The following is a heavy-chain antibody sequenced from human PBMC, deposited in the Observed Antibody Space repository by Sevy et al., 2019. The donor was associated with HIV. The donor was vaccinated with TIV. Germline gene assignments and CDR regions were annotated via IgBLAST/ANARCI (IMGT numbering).Heavy chain of an antibody. D-gene: IGHD2-2*01. V-gene: IGHV3-30*18. CDR2: ISNDRSDK. J-gene: IGHJ6*02. CDR1: GFSFSRHG. Sequence: GGSLRLSCVAAGFSFSRHGMHWARQAPGKGLEWVAVISNDRSDKEYAESVKGRFTVSRDNSKDTVYLQMNSLRLDDTAVYYCANSRGRYEGSSWLYYYYIMDVWGQGTTVTVSS. CDR3: ANSRGRYEGSSWLYYYYIMDV.